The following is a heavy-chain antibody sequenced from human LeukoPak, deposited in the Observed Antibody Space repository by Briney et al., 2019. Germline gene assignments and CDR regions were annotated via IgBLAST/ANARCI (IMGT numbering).Heavy chain of an antibody. J-gene: IGHJ3*02. CDR2: TNPDGTSI. CDR3: ARELWFGESLGAFDI. V-gene: IGHV3-74*01. CDR1: GFTFSRYW. Sequence: GGSLRLSCAAPGFTFSRYWMHWVRQAPGKGLVWVSRTNPDGTSISYADSVKGRFTISRDNSKNTLYLQMNSLRAEDTAVYYCARELWFGESLGAFDIWGQGTMVTVSS. D-gene: IGHD3-10*01.